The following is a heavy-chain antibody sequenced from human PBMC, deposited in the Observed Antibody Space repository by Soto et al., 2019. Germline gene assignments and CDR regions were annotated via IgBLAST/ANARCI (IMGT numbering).Heavy chain of an antibody. D-gene: IGHD3-10*01. J-gene: IGHJ5*02. CDR1: GGSISSGGYY. CDR3: ASLWFGELLPLRGGFDP. CDR2: IYYSGST. V-gene: IGHV4-31*03. Sequence: QVQLQESGPGLVKPSQTLSLTCTVSGGSISSGGYYWSWIRQHPGKGLEWIGYIYYSGSTYYNPSLKSRVTRSVDTSKNQFSLKLSSVTAADTAVYYCASLWFGELLPLRGGFDPWGQGTLVTVSS.